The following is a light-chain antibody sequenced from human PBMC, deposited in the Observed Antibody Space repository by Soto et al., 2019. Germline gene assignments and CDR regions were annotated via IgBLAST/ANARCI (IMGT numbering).Light chain of an antibody. J-gene: IGLJ2*01. CDR1: KLGDKY. V-gene: IGLV3-1*01. Sequence: SYELTQPPSVSVSPGQTASITCSGDKLGDKYACWYQQKPGQSPVVVIYQDMKRPSGIPERFSGSNFGNTATLTISGTQAMDEADYYCQAWDRGTVDFGGGTKLTVL. CDR2: QDM. CDR3: QAWDRGTVD.